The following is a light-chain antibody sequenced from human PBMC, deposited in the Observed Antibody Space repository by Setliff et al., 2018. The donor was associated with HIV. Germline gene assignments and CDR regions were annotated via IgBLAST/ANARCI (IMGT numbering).Light chain of an antibody. CDR3: NSYTGSGTYV. CDR1: RSDIGGSNY. V-gene: IGLV2-14*03. Sequence: QSVLTQPASVSGSPGRSITISCTGSRSDIGGSNYVSWYQQHPGKAPKLIIYDVHNRPSGVSNRFSGSKSDNTASLTISGLQAEDEADYYCNSYTGSGTYVVGGGTKV. CDR2: DVH. J-gene: IGLJ1*01.